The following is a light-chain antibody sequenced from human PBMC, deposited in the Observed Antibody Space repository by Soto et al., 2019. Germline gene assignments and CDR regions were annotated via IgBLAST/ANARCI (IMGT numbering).Light chain of an antibody. CDR1: QSISSW. CDR3: QQYNSYPRT. V-gene: IGKV1-5*01. Sequence: DIQMTQSPSTLSASVGDRVTITCRASQSISSWLAWYQQKPGKAPKLLIYDASSLESGVPSRFSGSGAETEFPLTISSLQPDDFATYYCQQYNSYPRTFGQGNKVEIK. CDR2: DAS. J-gene: IGKJ1*01.